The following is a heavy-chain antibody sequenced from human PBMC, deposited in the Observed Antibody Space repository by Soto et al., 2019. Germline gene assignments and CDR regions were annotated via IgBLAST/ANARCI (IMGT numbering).Heavy chain of an antibody. Sequence: SETLSLTCAVYGGSFSCYYWSWIRQPPGKGLEWIGEINHSGSTNYNPSLKSRVTISVDTSKNQFSLKLSSVTAADTAVYYCARGLGRRGYSYGYYFDYWGQGTLVTVSS. CDR1: GGSFSCYY. V-gene: IGHV4-34*01. D-gene: IGHD5-18*01. CDR2: INHSGST. CDR3: ARGLGRRGYSYGYYFDY. J-gene: IGHJ4*02.